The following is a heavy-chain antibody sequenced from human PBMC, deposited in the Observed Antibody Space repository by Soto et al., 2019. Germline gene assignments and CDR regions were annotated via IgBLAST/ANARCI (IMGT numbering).Heavy chain of an antibody. J-gene: IGHJ4*02. CDR3: ARLDPVGVPAAISPY. V-gene: IGHV4-59*12. CDR1: GGSISSYY. D-gene: IGHD2-2*01. CDR2: IYYSGST. Sequence: SETLSLTCTVSGGSISSYYWSWIRQPPGKGLEWIGYIYYSGSTNYNPSLKSRVTISVDTSKNQFSLKLSSVTAADTSVYYCARLDPVGVPAAISPYWGQGTLVTVSS.